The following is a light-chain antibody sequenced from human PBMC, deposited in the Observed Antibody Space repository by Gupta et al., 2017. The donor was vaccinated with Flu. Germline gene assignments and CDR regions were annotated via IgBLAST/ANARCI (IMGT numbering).Light chain of an antibody. J-gene: IGKJ1*01. Sequence: DIQMTQSPPTLSASLGDRVTLTCRASQGITNLLAWYQQKPGKAPKLLIYRASTLESGVPSRFSGSGSGTEFTLTISSLQPDDYATYYCQQYFGYSRTFGQGTKVEVK. CDR1: QGITNL. CDR2: RAS. CDR3: QQYFGYSRT. V-gene: IGKV1-5*03.